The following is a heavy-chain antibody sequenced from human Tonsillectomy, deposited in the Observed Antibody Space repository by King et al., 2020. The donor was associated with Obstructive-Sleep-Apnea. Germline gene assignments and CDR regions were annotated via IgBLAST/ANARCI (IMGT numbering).Heavy chain of an antibody. Sequence: VQLVESGGEVKKPGASVKVSCKASGYTFTGYYIHWVRQAPGQGLEWMGRTNPKSGGTNYAQKFQGRVTMTRDTSISTAYVELSRLGSDETVVYYCARGAPLNPIAMADPSRGYYYGMDVWGQGTTVTVSS. CDR3: ARGAPLNPIAMADPSRGYYYGMDV. D-gene: IGHD6-19*01. J-gene: IGHJ6*02. CDR2: TNPKSGGT. V-gene: IGHV1-2*05. CDR1: GYTFTGYY.